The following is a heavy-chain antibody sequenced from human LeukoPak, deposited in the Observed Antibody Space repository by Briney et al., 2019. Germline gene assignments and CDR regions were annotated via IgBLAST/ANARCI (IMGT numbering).Heavy chain of an antibody. D-gene: IGHD3-3*01. CDR3: ARGRFEEYYDFWSGYYNGGRFDY. J-gene: IGHJ4*02. CDR2: INHSGST. V-gene: IGHV4-34*01. CDR1: GGSFSGYY. Sequence: SETQSLTCAVYGGSFSGYYWSRIRQPPGKGLEWIGGINHSGSTNYNPSLKSRVTISVDTSKNQFSLKLSSVTAADTAVYYCARGRFEEYYDFWSGYYNGGRFDYWGQGTLVTVSS.